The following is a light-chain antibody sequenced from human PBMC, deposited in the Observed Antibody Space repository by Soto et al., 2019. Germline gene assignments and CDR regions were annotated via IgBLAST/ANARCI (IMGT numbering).Light chain of an antibody. V-gene: IGKV1-5*01. CDR3: QQYNSYWT. CDR2: DAS. Sequence: DIQVTQSPSTLSASVGDRVTITCRASQTISSWLAWYQQKPGLAPKLLIYDASTLESGVPSRFTGGGSGTEFTLTISSLQPDDFAIYYCQQYNSYWTFGQGTKV. CDR1: QTISSW. J-gene: IGKJ1*01.